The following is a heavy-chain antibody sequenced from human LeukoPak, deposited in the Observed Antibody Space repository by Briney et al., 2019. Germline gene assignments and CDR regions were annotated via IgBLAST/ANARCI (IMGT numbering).Heavy chain of an antibody. CDR3: ARGIRFLEWLLEYNWFDP. CDR1: GSTFTGYY. D-gene: IGHD3-3*01. V-gene: IGHV1-2*02. J-gene: IGHJ5*02. Sequence: ASVKVSCKASGSTFTGYYMHWVRQAPGQGLEWMGWINPNSGGTNYAQKFQGRVTMTRDTSISTAYMELSRLRSDDTAVYYCARGIRFLEWLLEYNWFDPWGQGTLVTVSS. CDR2: INPNSGGT.